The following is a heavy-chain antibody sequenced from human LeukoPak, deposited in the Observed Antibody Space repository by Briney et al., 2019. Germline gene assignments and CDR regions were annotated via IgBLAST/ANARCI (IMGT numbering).Heavy chain of an antibody. D-gene: IGHD6-19*01. CDR3: ARGQWLVHFDY. CDR1: GGSFSGYY. Sequence: SETLSLTCAVYGGSFSGYYWSWIRQPPGKGLEWIGEINHSGSTNYNPSLKGRVTISVDTSKNQFSLKLSSVTAADTAVYYCARGQWLVHFDYWGQGTLVTVSS. CDR2: INHSGST. V-gene: IGHV4-34*01. J-gene: IGHJ4*02.